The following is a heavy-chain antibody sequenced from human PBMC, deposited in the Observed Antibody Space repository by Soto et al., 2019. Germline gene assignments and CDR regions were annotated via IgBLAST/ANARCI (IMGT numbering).Heavy chain of an antibody. CDR2: IYPGDSDT. CDR1: GYSCTSYW. CDR3: ARLPDYGDYGGWFDP. Sequence: GESLKISCKGSGYSCTSYWIGGGRQMPGKGLEWMGIIYPGDSDTRYSPSFQGQVTIAADKSISTAYLQWSSLKASDTAMYYCARLPDYGDYGGWFDPWGQGTLVTVSS. J-gene: IGHJ5*02. D-gene: IGHD4-17*01. V-gene: IGHV5-51*01.